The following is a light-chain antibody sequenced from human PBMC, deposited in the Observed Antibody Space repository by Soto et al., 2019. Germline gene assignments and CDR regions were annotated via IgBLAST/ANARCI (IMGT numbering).Light chain of an antibody. V-gene: IGKV3-20*01. CDR3: QRYDSFRA. Sequence: EIVLTQSPGTLSLSPGERATLSCRASQSVRPNFLAWYQQKPGQAPRLLIYGVSDRATGIPDRFSGSGSGTDFTLTITRLEPEDVAMYYCQRYDSFRAFGQGTKVEI. CDR1: QSVRPNF. J-gene: IGKJ1*01. CDR2: GVS.